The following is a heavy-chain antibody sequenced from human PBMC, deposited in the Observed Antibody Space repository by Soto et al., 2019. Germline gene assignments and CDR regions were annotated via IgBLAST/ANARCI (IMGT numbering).Heavy chain of an antibody. V-gene: IGHV4-4*02. D-gene: IGHD4-4*01. CDR3: ARGHDYTKTRYDMDV. J-gene: IGHJ6*02. CDR1: GGSISRSNW. Sequence: SESLSLTCDVSGGSISRSNWWNWVRQPPGKGLEWIGEIYQSGSVNYNLSLKSRITMSVDWSKNQVSLRLSSVTAAATAVYYSARGHDYTKTRYDMDVWGQGTTVT. CDR2: IYQSGSV.